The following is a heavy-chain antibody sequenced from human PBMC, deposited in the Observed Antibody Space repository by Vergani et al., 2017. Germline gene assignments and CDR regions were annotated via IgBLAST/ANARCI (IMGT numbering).Heavy chain of an antibody. CDR1: GGSFSGYY. J-gene: IGHJ5*02. Sequence: QVQLQQWGAGLLKPSETLSLTCAVYGGSFSGYYWSWIRQPPGKGLEWIGEINHSGSTNYNPSLKSRVTISVDTSKNQFSLKLSSVTAADAAVYYCARGLNHPARRWVGDQCSWFDPWGQGTLVTVSS. D-gene: IGHD3-10*01. V-gene: IGHV4-34*01. CDR3: ARGLNHPARRWVGDQCSWFDP. CDR2: INHSGST.